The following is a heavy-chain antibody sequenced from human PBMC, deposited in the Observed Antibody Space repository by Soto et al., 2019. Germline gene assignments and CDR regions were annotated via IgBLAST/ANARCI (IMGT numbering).Heavy chain of an antibody. D-gene: IGHD6-25*01. J-gene: IGHJ4*02. V-gene: IGHV5-51*01. CDR3: ARLPLAAAYSDANS. CDR2: IDPRDSDT. Sequence: GESLKISCKASGYTFTSYWIAWVRQMPGKGLEWMGIIDPRDSDTKYSPSFQGRVTISADKSISTAYLQWSSLKASDTAMYYCARLPLAAAYSDANSWGQGTLVTVSS. CDR1: GYTFTSYW.